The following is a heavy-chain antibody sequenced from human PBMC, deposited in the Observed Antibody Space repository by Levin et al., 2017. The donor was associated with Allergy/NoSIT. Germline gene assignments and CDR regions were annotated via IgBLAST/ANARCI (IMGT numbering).Heavy chain of an antibody. CDR2: ISSNGGST. Sequence: GESLKISCAASGFTFSSYAMHWVRQAPGKGLEYVSAISSNGGSTYYANSVKGRFTISRDNSKNTLYLQMGSLRAEDMAVYYCARDAGGYDYSDYWGQGTLVTVSS. J-gene: IGHJ4*02. V-gene: IGHV3-64*01. CDR1: GFTFSSYA. D-gene: IGHD5-12*01. CDR3: ARDAGGYDYSDY.